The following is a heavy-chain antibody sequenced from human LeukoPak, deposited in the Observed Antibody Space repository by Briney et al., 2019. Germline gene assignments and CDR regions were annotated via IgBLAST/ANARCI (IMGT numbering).Heavy chain of an antibody. CDR1: GFTFSSYA. Sequence: TGGSLRLSCAASGFTFSSYAMSWVRQAPGKGLEWVSAISGSGGSTYYADSVKGRFTISRDNSKNTLYLQMNSLRAEDTAVYYCAKARMDYDRRRNYFDYWGQGTLVTVSS. D-gene: IGHD3-22*01. V-gene: IGHV3-23*01. CDR2: ISGSGGST. CDR3: AKARMDYDRRRNYFDY. J-gene: IGHJ4*02.